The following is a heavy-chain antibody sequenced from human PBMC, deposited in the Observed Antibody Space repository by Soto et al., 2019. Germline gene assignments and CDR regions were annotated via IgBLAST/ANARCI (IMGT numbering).Heavy chain of an antibody. J-gene: IGHJ6*02. CDR3: ATKGRWYVGYYYYGMDV. CDR1: GFTFTSYG. Sequence: GASVKVSCKASGFTFTSYGICWVRHSPGKGLEWMGWISAYNGNTNYAQKFQGRVTMTEDTSTDTAYMELSSLRSEDTAVYYCATKGRWYVGYYYYGMDVWGQGTTVTVSS. D-gene: IGHD6-13*01. V-gene: IGHV1-18*01. CDR2: ISAYNGNT.